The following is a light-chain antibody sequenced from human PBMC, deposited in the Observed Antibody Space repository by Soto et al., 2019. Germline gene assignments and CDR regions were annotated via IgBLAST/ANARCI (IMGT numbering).Light chain of an antibody. CDR1: QSVSSY. CDR3: QERCRWPLT. J-gene: IGKJ4*01. V-gene: IGKV3-11*01. Sequence: EIVLTQSPATLSLSPGERATLSCRASQSVSSYLAWYQQKPGQAPRLLLFDTSNRATGIPARFSGSGSGTAFTRTISTLEPEDFAVEYCQERCRWPLTFGGGTKVEGK. CDR2: DTS.